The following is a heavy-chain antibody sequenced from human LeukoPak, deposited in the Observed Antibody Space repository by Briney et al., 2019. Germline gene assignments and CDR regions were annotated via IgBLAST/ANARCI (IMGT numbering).Heavy chain of an antibody. D-gene: IGHD3-10*01. CDR2: ISSSSSYI. CDR1: GFTFSSYS. CDR3: ARGEYGSGSYHIDY. J-gene: IGHJ4*02. Sequence: PGGSLRLSCAASGFTFSSYSMNWVRQAPGKGLEWVSFISSSSSYIYYADSVKGRFTISRHNAKNSLYLQMNSLRAEDTAVYYCARGEYGSGSYHIDYWGQGTLVTVSS. V-gene: IGHV3-21*01.